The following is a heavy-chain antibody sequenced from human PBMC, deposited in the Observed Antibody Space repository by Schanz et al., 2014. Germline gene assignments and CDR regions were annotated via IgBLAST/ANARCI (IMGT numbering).Heavy chain of an antibody. CDR1: GFTFSRSG. J-gene: IGHJ5*02. CDR3: VRWGAS. D-gene: IGHD3-16*01. CDR2: IDTAGSYT. Sequence: VQLVESGGGLVQPGRSLRLSCAASGFTFSRSGMHWVRQAPGKGLVWVSTIDTAGSYTSYVDSVKGRFTISRDNAKNTLYVQMSRLRVEDTAVYYCVRWGASWGQGTLVTVSS. V-gene: IGHV3-74*02.